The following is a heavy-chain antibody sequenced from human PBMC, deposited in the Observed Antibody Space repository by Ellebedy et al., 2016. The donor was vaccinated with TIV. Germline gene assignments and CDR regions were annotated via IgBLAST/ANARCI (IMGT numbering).Heavy chain of an antibody. D-gene: IGHD4-17*01. CDR3: ATGYGDPNWFDP. CDR1: GFTFSSYA. V-gene: IGHV3-23*01. J-gene: IGHJ5*02. Sequence: GGSLRLXXAASGFTFSSYAMSWVRQAPGKGLEWVSAISGSGGSTYYADSVKGRFTISRDNSKNTLYLQMNSLRAEDTAVYYCATGYGDPNWFDPWGQGTLVTVSS. CDR2: ISGSGGST.